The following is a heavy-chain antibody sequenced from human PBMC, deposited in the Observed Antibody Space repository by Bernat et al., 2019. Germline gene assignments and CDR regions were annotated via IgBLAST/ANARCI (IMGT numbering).Heavy chain of an antibody. CDR1: GFTFSSYG. D-gene: IGHD6-6*01. J-gene: IGHJ4*02. CDR3: ARELVAARPDIGY. Sequence: QVQLVESGGGVVQPGRSLRLSCAASGFTFSSYGMHWVRQAPGKGLEWVAVIWYDGSNKYYADSVKGRFTISRDNSKNTLYLQMNSLRAEDTAVYYCARELVAARPDIGYWGQGTLVTVSS. V-gene: IGHV3-33*01. CDR2: IWYDGSNK.